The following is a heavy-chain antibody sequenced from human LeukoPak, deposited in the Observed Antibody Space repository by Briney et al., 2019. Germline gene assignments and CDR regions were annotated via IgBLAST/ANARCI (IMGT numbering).Heavy chain of an antibody. J-gene: IGHJ4*02. Sequence: SVKVSCKASGGTFSSYAISWVRQAPGQGLEWMGGIIPIFGTANYAQKFQGRVTITTDESTSTAYMELSSLRSEDTAVYYCAIGHKSSGYLQPLYYWGQGTLVTVSS. CDR1: GGTFSSYA. D-gene: IGHD3-22*01. CDR3: AIGHKSSGYLQPLYY. CDR2: IIPIFGTA. V-gene: IGHV1-69*05.